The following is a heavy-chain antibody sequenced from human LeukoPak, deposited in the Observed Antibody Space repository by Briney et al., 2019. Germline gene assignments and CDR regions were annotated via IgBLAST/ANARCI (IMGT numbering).Heavy chain of an antibody. Sequence: PGGSLRLSCAASGFTFSNAWMSWVRQAPGKGLEWVGRIKSKTDGGTADYAAPVKGRFSISRDDSKNTLYLQMNSLRAEDTAVYYCARDDHVPEIVVVTEYYFDYWGQGTLVTVSS. V-gene: IGHV3-15*01. CDR3: ARDDHVPEIVVVTEYYFDY. CDR1: GFTFSNAW. J-gene: IGHJ4*02. D-gene: IGHD3-22*01. CDR2: IKSKTDGGTA.